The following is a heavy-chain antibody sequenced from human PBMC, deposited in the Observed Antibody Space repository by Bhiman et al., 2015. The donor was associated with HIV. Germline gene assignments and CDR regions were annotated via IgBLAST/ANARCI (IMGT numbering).Heavy chain of an antibody. CDR3: AKDGRGIVEAADYLDY. V-gene: IGHV3-30*18. D-gene: IGHD6-13*01. Sequence: QVQLVESGGGVVQPGRSLRLSCAASGFTFSSFGMHWVRQAPGKGLEWVAVISYDGNNKYYADSVKGRFTISRENSKNTLYLQMNSLRAEDTAVYYCAKDGRGIVEAADYLDYWGRGTTVTVSS. J-gene: IGHJ4*03. CDR2: ISYDGNNK. CDR1: GFTFSSFG.